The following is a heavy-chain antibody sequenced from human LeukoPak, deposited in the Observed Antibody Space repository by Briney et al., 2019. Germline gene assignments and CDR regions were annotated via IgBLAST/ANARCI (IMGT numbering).Heavy chain of an antibody. V-gene: IGHV3-23*01. D-gene: IGHD3-10*01. J-gene: IGHJ6*02. Sequence: PGGSLRLSCAASGFTFSSYAMSWVRQAPGKGLEWVSAISGSGGSTYYADSVKGRFTISGDNSKNTLYLQMNSLRAEDTAVYYCAKGNYGSGYYGMDVWGQGTTVTVSS. CDR1: GFTFSSYA. CDR2: ISGSGGST. CDR3: AKGNYGSGYYGMDV.